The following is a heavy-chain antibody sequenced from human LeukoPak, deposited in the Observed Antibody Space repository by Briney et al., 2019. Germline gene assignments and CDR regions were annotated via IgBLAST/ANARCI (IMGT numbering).Heavy chain of an antibody. CDR2: MYYSGST. D-gene: IGHD3-10*01. CDR3: ARGGYYGSGSYWGTFDY. CDR1: GGSISSGDYY. Sequence: SGTLSLTCTVSGGSISSGDYYWSWIGQPPGKGLEWIGYMYYSGSTYYNPSLKSRVTISVDTSKNQFSLKLSSVTAADTAVYYCARGGYYGSGSYWGTFDYWGQGTLVTVSS. J-gene: IGHJ4*02. V-gene: IGHV4-30-4*01.